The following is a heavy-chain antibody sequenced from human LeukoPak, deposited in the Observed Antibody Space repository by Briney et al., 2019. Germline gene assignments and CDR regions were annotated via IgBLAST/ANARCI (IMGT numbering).Heavy chain of an antibody. Sequence: SGTLSLTCGVSGGSVINTNWWTWVRQPPGKGLEWIGEVHLDGRTNYNPSLESRVSISVDTSKNQFSLKLSSVTAADTAVYYCARGAGAGYNLQPFDYWGQGTLVTVSS. D-gene: IGHD5-24*01. J-gene: IGHJ4*02. CDR2: VHLDGRT. V-gene: IGHV4-4*02. CDR1: GGSVINTNW. CDR3: ARGAGAGYNLQPFDY.